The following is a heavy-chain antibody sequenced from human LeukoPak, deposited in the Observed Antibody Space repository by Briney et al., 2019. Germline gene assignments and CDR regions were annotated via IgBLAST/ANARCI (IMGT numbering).Heavy chain of an antibody. D-gene: IGHD6-13*01. J-gene: IGHJ4*01. Sequence: ASVKVSCKASGYTFASHDIIWMRQATGQGLEYMGWLRTDNDDAGYAEKFQGRVNLTRDTSTSTAYMELNSLTFDDTAVYYCARGRTAAETSGFDHWGRGTQVTVSA. CDR1: GYTFASHD. CDR3: ARGRTAAETSGFDH. CDR2: LRTDNDDA. V-gene: IGHV1-8*01.